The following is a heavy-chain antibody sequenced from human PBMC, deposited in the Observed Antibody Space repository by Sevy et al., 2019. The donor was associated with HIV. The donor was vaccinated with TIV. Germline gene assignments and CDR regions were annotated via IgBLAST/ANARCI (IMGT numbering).Heavy chain of an antibody. CDR1: GFTFEDFG. J-gene: IGHJ4*01. D-gene: IGHD2-21*02. Sequence: GGSLRLSCAASGFTFEDFGMSWVRQRPGKGLEWICGIVGNGVSAGCADSMTGRFTISRDNAKNSLYLEMNSLRIEDTASYFCAREESCGGACYYFDHWGHGILVTVS. V-gene: IGHV3-20*04. CDR3: AREESCGGACYYFDH. CDR2: IVGNGVSA.